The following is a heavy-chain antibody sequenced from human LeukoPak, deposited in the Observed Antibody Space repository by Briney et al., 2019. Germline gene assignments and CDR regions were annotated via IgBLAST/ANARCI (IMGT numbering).Heavy chain of an antibody. J-gene: IGHJ4*02. CDR1: GFTFTNAW. V-gene: IGHV3-15*01. D-gene: IGHD3-10*01. CDR2: IKSKTDGETT. Sequence: KTGGSLRLSCVDSGFTFTNAWTSWVRQAPGKGLEWIGRIKSKTDGETTNYAEPVRGRFTISRDDSKSAVYLQMNSLKIEDTAVYYCTTDLGTYYHGSQRLIPIDYWGQGTLVTVSS. CDR3: TTDLGTYYHGSQRLIPIDY.